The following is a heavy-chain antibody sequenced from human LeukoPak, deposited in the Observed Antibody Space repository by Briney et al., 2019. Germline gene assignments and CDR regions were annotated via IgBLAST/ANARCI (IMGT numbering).Heavy chain of an antibody. CDR3: ARLDSSSWLFDY. J-gene: IGHJ4*02. Sequence: SETLSLTCAVSGGSFSGYYWTWIRQPPGKGLEWIGEINHSGSANYSPSLSSRVTISLDMSENQFSLKLTSVTAADTAVYYCARLDSSSWLFDYWGQGTLVTVSS. D-gene: IGHD6-13*01. CDR2: INHSGSA. CDR1: GGSFSGYY. V-gene: IGHV4-34*01.